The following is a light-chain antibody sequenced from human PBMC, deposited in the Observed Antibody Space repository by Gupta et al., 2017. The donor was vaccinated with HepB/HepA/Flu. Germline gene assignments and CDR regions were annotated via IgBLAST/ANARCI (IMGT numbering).Light chain of an antibody. CDR1: NIGSKS. CDR3: QVWDSSSDHWV. V-gene: IGLV3-21*04. CDR2: YDS. J-gene: IGLJ3*02. Sequence: SYVLTPPPSVSVAPGKTARITCGGNNIGSKSVHWYQPKPGQAPVLVIYYDSDRPSGIPARFSGTNSGNTATLTISRVEAGDEADYYCQVWDSSSDHWVFGGGTKLTVL.